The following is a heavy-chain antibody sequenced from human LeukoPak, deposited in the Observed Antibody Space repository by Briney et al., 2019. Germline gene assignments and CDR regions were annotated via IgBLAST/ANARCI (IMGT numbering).Heavy chain of an antibody. CDR1: GYTFTSYD. CDR3: ARSGVVGATYP. V-gene: IGHV1-8*02. J-gene: IGHJ5*02. D-gene: IGHD1-26*01. CDR2: MNPNSGNT. Sequence: ASVKVSCKASGYTFTSYDINWVRQATGQGLEWMGWMNPNSGNTGYAQKLQGRVTMTTDTSTSTAYMELRSLRSDDTAVYYCARSGVVGATYPWGQGTLVTVSS.